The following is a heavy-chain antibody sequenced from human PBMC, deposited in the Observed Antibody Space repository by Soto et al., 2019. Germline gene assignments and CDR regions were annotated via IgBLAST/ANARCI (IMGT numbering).Heavy chain of an antibody. V-gene: IGHV4-39*01. D-gene: IGHD3-16*01. J-gene: IGHJ5*02. CDR3: ASQRTRVALGGWFDP. CDR1: GGSISSSSYY. CDR2: IYYSGST. Sequence: SETLSLTCTVSGGSISSSSYYWGWIRQPPGKGLEWIGSIYYSGSTYYNPSLKSRVTISVDTSKNQFSLKLSSVTAADTAVYYCASQRTRVALGGWFDPWGQGTLVTVSS.